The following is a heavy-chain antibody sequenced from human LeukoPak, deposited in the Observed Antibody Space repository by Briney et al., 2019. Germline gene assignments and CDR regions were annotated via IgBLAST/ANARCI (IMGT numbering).Heavy chain of an antibody. Sequence: SETLSLTCTVSGASISSYYWSWIRQPPGKGLEWIGYIYYSGSTNYNPSLKSRVTISIDTSKNQFSLKLSSVTAADTAVYYCARITVRFLGGDKPLYYFDYWGQGTLVTVSS. CDR1: GASISSYY. D-gene: IGHD3-3*01. V-gene: IGHV4-59*01. J-gene: IGHJ4*02. CDR2: IYYSGST. CDR3: ARITVRFLGGDKPLYYFDY.